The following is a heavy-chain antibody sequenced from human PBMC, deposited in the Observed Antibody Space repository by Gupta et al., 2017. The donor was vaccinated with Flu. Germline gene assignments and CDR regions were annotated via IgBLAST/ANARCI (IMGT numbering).Heavy chain of an antibody. Sequence: QVRLQESGPRLVKPSETLSLTCIVSGGSIGSEYWSWIRQPPGEGLEWIGYTYKIGTTEYNPSLKSRVAISVDRFKNQFSLRLSSVTAADTAVYYCARDGSGRSFQIWGQGTMVTVSS. CDR2: TYKIGTT. V-gene: IGHV4-4*08. CDR1: GGSIGSEY. J-gene: IGHJ3*02. D-gene: IGHD6-19*01. CDR3: ARDGSGRSFQI.